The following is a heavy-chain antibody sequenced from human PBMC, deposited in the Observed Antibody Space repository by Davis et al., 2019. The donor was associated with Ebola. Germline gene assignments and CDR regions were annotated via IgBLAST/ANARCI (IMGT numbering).Heavy chain of an antibody. J-gene: IGHJ6*02. CDR1: GGSIGTSNYY. CDR2: LFYTGTT. CDR3: ARRSRSESFGLHGMDV. D-gene: IGHD3-10*01. Sequence: SETLSLTCSVSGGSIGTSNYYCSWLRQPPGKGLEWVGSLFYTGTTYFNSSLNSRVAVSVDTSRNRFSLKLSSVTAADTAVFYCARRSRSESFGLHGMDVWGQGTTVTVSS. V-gene: IGHV4-39*02.